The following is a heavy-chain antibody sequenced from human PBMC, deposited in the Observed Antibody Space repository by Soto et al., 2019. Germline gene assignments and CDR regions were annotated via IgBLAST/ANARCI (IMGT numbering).Heavy chain of an antibody. CDR1: GFSFISYA. V-gene: IGHV3-23*03. J-gene: IGHJ4*02. D-gene: IGHD2-15*01. Sequence: GGSLRLPCASSGFSFISYALSWVRQSPPQGLEWVSSVGIGGGRTYYAATEEGRFSMSGDNSAHAVYLSMYNLRPEETGIYYCAKDFYSEASGQHSDLYFDSWGQGALVTVSS. CDR3: AKDFYSEASGQHSDLYFDS. CDR2: VGIGGGRT.